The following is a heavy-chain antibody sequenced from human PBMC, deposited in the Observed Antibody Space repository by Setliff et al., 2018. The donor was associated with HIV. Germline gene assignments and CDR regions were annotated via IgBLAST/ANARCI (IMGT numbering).Heavy chain of an antibody. J-gene: IGHJ4*02. V-gene: IGHV4-61*02. CDR1: GGSISSGSYY. Sequence: PSETLSLTCTVSGGSISSGSYYWSWIRQPAGKGLEWIGRIYTSGMTNYNPSLQSRVTISLDTSKNQFSLKVNSVTAADTAVYYCARSPRIGVAGEFEYWGQGTLVTVSS. CDR3: ARSPRIGVAGEFEY. CDR2: IYTSGMT. D-gene: IGHD6-19*01.